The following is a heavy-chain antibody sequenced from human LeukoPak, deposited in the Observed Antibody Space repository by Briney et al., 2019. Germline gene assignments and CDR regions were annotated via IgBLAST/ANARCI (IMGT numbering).Heavy chain of an antibody. CDR1: GFTFSSYG. Sequence: PGRSLRLSCAASGFTFSSYGMHWVRQAPGKGLEWVAVIWYDGSNKYYADSVKGRFTISRDNSKNTLYLQMNGLRAEDTAVYYCARDTPNYYDSSGYNDAFDIWGQGTMVTVSS. J-gene: IGHJ3*02. D-gene: IGHD3-22*01. V-gene: IGHV3-33*01. CDR3: ARDTPNYYDSSGYNDAFDI. CDR2: IWYDGSNK.